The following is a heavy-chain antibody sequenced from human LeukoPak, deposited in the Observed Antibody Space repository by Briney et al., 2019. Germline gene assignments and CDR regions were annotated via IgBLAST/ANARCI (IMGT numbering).Heavy chain of an antibody. V-gene: IGHV4-59*01. J-gene: IGHJ4*02. Sequence: SETLSLTCTVSGGSISSYYWSWIRQPPGKGLEWIGYIYYSGSTNYNPSLKSPVTISLDTSKNHFSLRLSSVTPADTAVYFCARGPAFDYWGQGTLVTVSS. CDR3: ARGPAFDY. CDR2: IYYSGST. CDR1: GGSISSYY.